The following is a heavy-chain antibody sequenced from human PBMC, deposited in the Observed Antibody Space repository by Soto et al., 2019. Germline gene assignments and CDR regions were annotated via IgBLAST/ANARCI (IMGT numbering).Heavy chain of an antibody. J-gene: IGHJ6*02. CDR3: AGPYYYGSGSPRYYGMDV. CDR2: IYYSGST. Sequence: QVQLQESGPGLVKPSETLSLTCTVSGGSISSYYWSWIRQPPGKGLEWIGYIYYSGSTNYNPSLTSRVPISVDTSKNQFSLRLSSVTAADTAMYYCAGPYYYGSGSPRYYGMDVWGQGTTVTVSS. D-gene: IGHD3-10*01. V-gene: IGHV4-59*08. CDR1: GGSISSYY.